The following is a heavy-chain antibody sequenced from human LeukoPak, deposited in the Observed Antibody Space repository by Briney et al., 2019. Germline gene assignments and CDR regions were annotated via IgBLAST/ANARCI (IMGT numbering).Heavy chain of an antibody. D-gene: IGHD2-21*02. CDR1: GYTFTTYG. CDR3: ARGPSFSDSLYYYYYYMDV. CDR2: ISPYNGDR. Sequence: GASVKVSFKASGYTFTTYGISWVRQAPGQGLEWMGWISPYNGDRNYAQKLQGRVTMTTDTSTSTAYMELRSLRDDDTAVYFCARGPSFSDSLYYYYYYMDVWAKGTAVTVSS. V-gene: IGHV1-18*01. J-gene: IGHJ6*03.